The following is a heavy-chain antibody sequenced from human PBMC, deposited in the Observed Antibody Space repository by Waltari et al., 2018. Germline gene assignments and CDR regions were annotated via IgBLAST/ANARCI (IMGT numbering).Heavy chain of an antibody. V-gene: IGHV4-34*01. CDR3: ARGLDAGGGSYPDAYDI. J-gene: IGHJ3*02. CDR1: GGSSSGYY. Sequence: QVQLQQWGAGLLNPSETLSLSCAVYGGSSSGYYWSWIRPPPGKGLEWLGEINHSGSTNNNPSLKSRVIMSVDTSKNQFSLKLTSVTAADTAVYYCARGLDAGGGSYPDAYDIWGQGTMVTVSS. D-gene: IGHD1-26*01. CDR2: INHSGST.